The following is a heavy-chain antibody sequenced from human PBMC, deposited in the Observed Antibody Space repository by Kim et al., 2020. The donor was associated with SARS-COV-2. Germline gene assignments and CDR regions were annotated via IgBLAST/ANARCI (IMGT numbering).Heavy chain of an antibody. Sequence: YYADSVKGRITISKDNAQNSLYLQMDSRGSEDTAVYCCARAAVSYRYFGLWGRGTLVTVSS. V-gene: IGHV3-21*01. CDR3: ARAAVSYRYFGL. D-gene: IGHD3-16*01. J-gene: IGHJ2*01.